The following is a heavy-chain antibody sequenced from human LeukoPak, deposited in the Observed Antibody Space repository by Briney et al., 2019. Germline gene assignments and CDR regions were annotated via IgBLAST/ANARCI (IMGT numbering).Heavy chain of an antibody. CDR2: IYYSGST. D-gene: IGHD3-3*01. V-gene: IGHV4-59*08. CDR3: ARHGVYWREAFDI. CDR1: GGSISSYY. Sequence: SETLSLTCTVSGGSISSYYWSWIRQPPGKGLEWVGYIYYSGSTNYNPSLKSRVTISVDTSKNQFSLKLSSVTAAHTAMYYCARHGVYWREAFDIWGQGTMVTVSS. J-gene: IGHJ3*02.